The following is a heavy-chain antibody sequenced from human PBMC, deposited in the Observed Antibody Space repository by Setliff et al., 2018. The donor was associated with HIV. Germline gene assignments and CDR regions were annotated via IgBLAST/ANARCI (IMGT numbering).Heavy chain of an antibody. CDR2: IYYSWST. Sequence: ASETLSLTCTVSGGSISSGGYYWSWIRQHPGKGLEWIGYIYYSWSTYYNPSLKSRVTISVDTSKNQFSLKLSSVTAADSAVYYCARAPYYDSSGYYFYYYYYYMDVWGKGTTVTVSS. D-gene: IGHD3-22*01. CDR3: ARAPYYDSSGYYFYYYYYYMDV. J-gene: IGHJ6*03. CDR1: GGSISSGGYY. V-gene: IGHV4-31*03.